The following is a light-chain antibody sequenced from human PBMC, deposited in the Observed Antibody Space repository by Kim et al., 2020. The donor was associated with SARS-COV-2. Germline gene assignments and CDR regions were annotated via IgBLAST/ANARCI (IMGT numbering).Light chain of an antibody. CDR1: QSVSSSY. Sequence: LSPGERATLSGRASQSVSSSYLAWYQQKPGQAPRLLIYGASSRATGIPDRFSGSGSGTDFTLTISRLEPEDFAVYYCQQYGSSPLTFGGGTKLEI. CDR2: GAS. CDR3: QQYGSSPLT. J-gene: IGKJ4*01. V-gene: IGKV3-20*01.